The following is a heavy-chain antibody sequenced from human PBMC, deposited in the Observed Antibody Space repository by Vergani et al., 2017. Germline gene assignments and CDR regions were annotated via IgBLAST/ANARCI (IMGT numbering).Heavy chain of an antibody. CDR1: GGSISSSSYY. Sequence: QVQLQQWGAGLLKPSETLSLTCTVSGGSISSSSYYWGWIRQPPGKGLEWIGSIYYSGSTYYNPSLKSRVTISVDTSKNQFSLKLSSVTAADTAVYYCANTYSNYYYYYYMDVWGKGTTVTVSS. J-gene: IGHJ6*03. D-gene: IGHD4-11*01. V-gene: IGHV4-39*01. CDR3: ANTYSNYYYYYYMDV. CDR2: IYYSGST.